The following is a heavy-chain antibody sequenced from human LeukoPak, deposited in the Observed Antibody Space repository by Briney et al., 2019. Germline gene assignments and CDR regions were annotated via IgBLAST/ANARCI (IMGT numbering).Heavy chain of an antibody. D-gene: IGHD6-19*01. V-gene: IGHV3-23*01. J-gene: IGHJ5*02. CDR3: ARTYSSGARVP. CDR1: GFTFSSYA. CDR2: ISGSGGST. Sequence: PGGSLRLSCAASGFTFSSYAVSWVRQAPGKGLEWVSTISGSGGSTYYADSVKGRFTISGDNSKNTLYLQMNSLRAEDTAVYYCARTYSSGARVPWGQGTLVTVSS.